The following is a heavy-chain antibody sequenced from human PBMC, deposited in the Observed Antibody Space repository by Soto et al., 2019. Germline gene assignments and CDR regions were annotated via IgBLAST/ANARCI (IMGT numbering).Heavy chain of an antibody. CDR2: ISGSGRST. V-gene: IGHV3-23*01. J-gene: IGHJ3*02. CDR1: GFTFSSYA. D-gene: IGHD2-8*01. Sequence: PGGYLRLFCATSGFTFSSYAMSWVRQAAGKGLEWVSAISGSGRSTYYADCVKGRFTISRDNSKNTLYLQMNSLRADDRAVYYCAKDAPLIVLMVYANRASSAFDIWGQGTMITVSS. CDR3: AKDAPLIVLMVYANRASSAFDI.